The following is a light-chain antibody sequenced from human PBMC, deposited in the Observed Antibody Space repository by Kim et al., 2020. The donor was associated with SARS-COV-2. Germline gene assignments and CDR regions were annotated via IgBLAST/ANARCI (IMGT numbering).Light chain of an antibody. CDR3: QQTFSRPYT. V-gene: IGKV1-39*01. CDR2: SAS. J-gene: IGKJ2*01. CDR1: QDTSSF. Sequence: SASVGGRVTISCRARQDTSSFLNWHQQQPGKAHKLLIYSASSLQTGVPSRFRGSGSGTEFTLTISSLQPEDSATYYCQQTFSRPYTFGQGTKLEI.